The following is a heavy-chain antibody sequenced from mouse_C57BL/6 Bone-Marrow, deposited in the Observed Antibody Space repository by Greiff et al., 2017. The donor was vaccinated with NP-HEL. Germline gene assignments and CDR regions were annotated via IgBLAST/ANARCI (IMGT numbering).Heavy chain of an antibody. J-gene: IGHJ2*01. CDR3: ATKLGFDY. D-gene: IGHD4-1*01. CDR2: IDPSDSYT. CDR1: GYTFPSYW. V-gene: IGHV1-50*01. Sequence: QVQLKQPGAELVKPGASVKLSCKASGYTFPSYWRQWVKQRPGQGLEWIGEIDPSDSYTTYNQKFKGKATLTVDTSSSTAYMQLSSLTSEDSAVYYCATKLGFDYWGQGTTLTVSS.